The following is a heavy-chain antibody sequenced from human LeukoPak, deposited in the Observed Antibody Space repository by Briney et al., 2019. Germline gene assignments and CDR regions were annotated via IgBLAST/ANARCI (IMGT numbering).Heavy chain of an antibody. CDR3: AKKFPGTVAAGPDH. D-gene: IGHD6-13*01. V-gene: IGHV3-30*18. Sequence: PGGSLRLSCAASGFTFSTFGMHWVRQAPGKGLEWVAVISYDGSNKYYGDSVKGRFTISRDNSKNTLYSQMNSLRAEDTAVYYCAKKFPGTVAAGPDHWGQGTLVTVSS. J-gene: IGHJ4*02. CDR2: ISYDGSNK. CDR1: GFTFSTFG.